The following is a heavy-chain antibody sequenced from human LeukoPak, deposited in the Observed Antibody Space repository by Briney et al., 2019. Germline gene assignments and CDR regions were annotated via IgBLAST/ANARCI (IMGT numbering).Heavy chain of an antibody. J-gene: IGHJ2*01. V-gene: IGHV3-21*01. CDR1: GFTFSSYS. D-gene: IGHD7-27*01. CDR2: ISSSSSYI. Sequence: PGGSLRLSCAASGFTFSSYSMNWVRQAPGKGLEWVSSISSSSSYIYYADSVKGRFTISRDNAKNSLYLQMNSLRAEDTAVYYCVRGTGDLGWYFDLWGRGTLVTVSS. CDR3: VRGTGDLGWYFDL.